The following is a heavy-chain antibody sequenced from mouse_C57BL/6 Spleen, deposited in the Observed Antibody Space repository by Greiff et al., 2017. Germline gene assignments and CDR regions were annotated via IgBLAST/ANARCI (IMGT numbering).Heavy chain of an antibody. CDR3: AREGVPYGNSYFYYAMDY. V-gene: IGHV1-72*01. D-gene: IGHD2-1*01. J-gene: IGHJ4*01. CDR1: GYTFTSYW. CDR2: IDPNSGGT. Sequence: QVQLQQPGAELVKPGASVKLSCKASGYTFTSYWMHWVKQRPGRGLEWIGRIDPNSGGTKYNEKFKSKATLTVDKPSSTAYMQLSSLTSEDSAVYYCAREGVPYGNSYFYYAMDYWGQGTSVTVSS.